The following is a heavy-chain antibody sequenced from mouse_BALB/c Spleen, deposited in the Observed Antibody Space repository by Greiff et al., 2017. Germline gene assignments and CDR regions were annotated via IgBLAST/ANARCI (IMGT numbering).Heavy chain of an antibody. J-gene: IGHJ2*01. CDR1: GFSFSSFG. D-gene: IGHD2-2*01. CDR3: ARDGYDETSFDY. CDR2: ISSGSSTI. V-gene: IGHV5-17*02. Sequence: EVQVVESGGGLVQPGGSRTLSCAVSGFSFSSFGMHWVRQAPEKGLVWVAYISSGSSTIYYADTVKGRFTISRDNPKNTLFLQMTSLRSEDTAMYYCARDGYDETSFDYWGQGTTLTVSS.